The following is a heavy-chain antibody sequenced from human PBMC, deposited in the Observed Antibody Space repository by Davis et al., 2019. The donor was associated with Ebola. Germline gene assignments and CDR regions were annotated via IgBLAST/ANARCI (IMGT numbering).Heavy chain of an antibody. CDR3: ARADCNQLVCVPGLNYFDY. D-gene: IGHD6-13*01. J-gene: IGHJ4*02. Sequence: GGSLRLSCAASGFTFSSYSMNWVRQAPGKGLEWVSYISSSSSTIYYADSVKGRFTISRDNAKNSLYLQMNSLRAEDTAVYYCARADCNQLVCVPGLNYFDYWGQGTLVTVSS. V-gene: IGHV3-48*01. CDR2: ISSSSSTI. CDR1: GFTFSSYS.